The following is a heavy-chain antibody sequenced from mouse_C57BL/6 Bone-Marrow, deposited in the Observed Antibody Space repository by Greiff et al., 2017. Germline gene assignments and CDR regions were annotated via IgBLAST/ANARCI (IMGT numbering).Heavy chain of an antibody. CDR2: IDPENGDT. CDR1: GFNIKDDY. V-gene: IGHV14-4*01. Sequence: VQLQQSGAELVRPGASVKLSCTASGFNIKDDYMHWVKQRPEQGLEWIGWIDPENGDTEYASKFQGKATITAATSSNTASLQLSSLTSEDTAVYYCTGSQAGFAYWGQGTRVTVSA. J-gene: IGHJ3*01. CDR3: TGSQAGFAY. D-gene: IGHD1-1*01.